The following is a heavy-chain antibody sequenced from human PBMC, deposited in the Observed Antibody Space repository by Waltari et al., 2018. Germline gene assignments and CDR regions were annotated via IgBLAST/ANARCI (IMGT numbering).Heavy chain of an antibody. Sequence: EVQLVQSGAEVKKPGESLKLSCQGSGYSFTTYWIGWVRPMPGKGLELMGSSYPGDSDTRYSPSFQGQVTISADKSISTAYLQWSSLKASDTAMYYCASGGYGDLPDAFDIWGQGTMVTVSS. V-gene: IGHV5-51*01. CDR3: ASGGYGDLPDAFDI. CDR2: SYPGDSDT. CDR1: GYSFTTYW. J-gene: IGHJ3*02. D-gene: IGHD4-17*01.